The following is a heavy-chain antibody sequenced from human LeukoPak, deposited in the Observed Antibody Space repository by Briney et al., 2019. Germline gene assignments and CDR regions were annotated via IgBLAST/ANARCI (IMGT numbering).Heavy chain of an antibody. CDR2: IYYSGST. CDR1: GGSISSSSYY. CDR3: ARVGGSCSGGSCSNPARQYYFDY. D-gene: IGHD2-15*01. V-gene: IGHV4-39*07. J-gene: IGHJ4*02. Sequence: SETLSLTCTVSGGSISSSSYYWGWIRQPPGKGLEWIGSIYYSGSTNYNPSLKSRVTISVDTSKNQFSLKLSSVTAADTAVYYCARVGGSCSGGSCSNPARQYYFDYWGQGTLVTVSS.